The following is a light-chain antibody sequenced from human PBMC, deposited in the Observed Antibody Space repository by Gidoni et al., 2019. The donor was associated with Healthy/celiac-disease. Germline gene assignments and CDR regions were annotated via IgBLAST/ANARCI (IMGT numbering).Light chain of an antibody. Sequence: SYELTQPPSVSVSPGQTASITCSGDKLGDKYACWYQQKPGQSPVLVIYQDSKRPSGIPERFSGSNSGNTATLTISGTQAMDEADYYCQAWDSSTAHDVVFGGGTKLTVL. CDR1: KLGDKY. CDR3: QAWDSSTAHDVV. V-gene: IGLV3-1*01. J-gene: IGLJ2*01. CDR2: QDS.